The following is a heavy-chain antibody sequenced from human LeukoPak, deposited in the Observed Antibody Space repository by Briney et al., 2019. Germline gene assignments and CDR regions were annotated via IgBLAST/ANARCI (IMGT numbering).Heavy chain of an antibody. CDR1: GFSISSGYY. CDR2: IHHGGRT. Sequence: SETLSLTCDVPGFSISSGYYWGWIRQPPGKGLEWIVSIHHGGRTYYNPSLKSRVTISVDTSKNQFSLKLSSVTAADTAVYYCARLGVVPAATSIDSWGQGTLVSVSS. V-gene: IGHV4-38-2*01. CDR3: ARLGVVPAATSIDS. D-gene: IGHD2-2*01. J-gene: IGHJ4*02.